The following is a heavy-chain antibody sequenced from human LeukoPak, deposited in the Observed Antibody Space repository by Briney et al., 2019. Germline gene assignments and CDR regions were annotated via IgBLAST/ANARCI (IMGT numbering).Heavy chain of an antibody. CDR1: GVSIISGSYY. CDR3: ARQLSGGDYDYFDY. J-gene: IGHJ4*02. D-gene: IGHD4-17*01. V-gene: IGHV4-39*01. CDR2: IYYSGNT. Sequence: SETLSLTCTVSGVSIISGSYYWGWIRQPPGKGLEWIGSIYYSGNTYYNPSLKSRVTISVDTSKNQFSLKLSSVTAADTAVYYCARQLSGGDYDYFDYWGQGTLVTVSS.